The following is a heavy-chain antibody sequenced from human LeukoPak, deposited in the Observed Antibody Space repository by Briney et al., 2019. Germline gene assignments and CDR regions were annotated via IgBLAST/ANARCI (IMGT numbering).Heavy chain of an antibody. Sequence: ASVKVSCKASGYTFTNYDINWVRQASGQGLEWMGYMKPNSGNTGYAQKFQGRVTMTRDTSISTAYMELSSLRSEDTAVYYCARVVTALNGFDPWGQGTLVTVSS. J-gene: IGHJ5*02. CDR2: MKPNSGNT. CDR3: ARVVTALNGFDP. D-gene: IGHD2-21*02. V-gene: IGHV1-8*01. CDR1: GYTFTNYD.